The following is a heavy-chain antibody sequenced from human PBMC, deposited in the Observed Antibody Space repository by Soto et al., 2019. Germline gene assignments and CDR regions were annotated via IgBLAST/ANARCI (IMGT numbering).Heavy chain of an antibody. CDR1: GYTFTSYY. Sequence: GASVKVSCKASGYTFTSYYMHWVRQAPGQGLEWMGIINPSGGSTSYAQKFQGRVTMTRDTSTSTVYMELSSLRSEDTAVYYCARXLHERYYDSSGFPFFDYWGQGTLVSVSS. CDR2: INPSGGST. CDR3: ARXLHERYYDSSGFPFFDY. V-gene: IGHV1-46*01. J-gene: IGHJ4*02. D-gene: IGHD3-22*01.